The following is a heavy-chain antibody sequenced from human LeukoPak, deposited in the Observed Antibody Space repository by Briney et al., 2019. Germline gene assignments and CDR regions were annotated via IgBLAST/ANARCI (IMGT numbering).Heavy chain of an antibody. D-gene: IGHD1-1*01. CDR3: ARDVRYNWNDRINYYYMDV. Sequence: GGSLRLSCAASGFTFTNYAMSWVRQAPGKGLEWVSVIYSGGSTYYADSVKGRFTISRDNSKNTLYLQMNSLRAEDTAVYYCARDVRYNWNDRINYYYMDVWGKGTTVTVSS. CDR1: GFTFTNYA. V-gene: IGHV3-53*01. J-gene: IGHJ6*03. CDR2: IYSGGST.